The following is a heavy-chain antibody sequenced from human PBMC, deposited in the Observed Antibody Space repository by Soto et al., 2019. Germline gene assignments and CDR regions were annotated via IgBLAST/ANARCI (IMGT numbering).Heavy chain of an antibody. Sequence: QVQLVESGGGVVQPGRSLRLSCAASGFTFSSYAMHWVRQAPGKGLEWVAVISYDGSNKYYADPVKGRFTISRDNPQNTLYLQMNSLRADDTAVYYCASGVGATTSSPPYFQHWGQGTLVTVSS. CDR1: GFTFSSYA. V-gene: IGHV3-30-3*01. J-gene: IGHJ1*01. CDR2: ISYDGSNK. D-gene: IGHD1-26*01. CDR3: ASGVGATTSSPPYFQH.